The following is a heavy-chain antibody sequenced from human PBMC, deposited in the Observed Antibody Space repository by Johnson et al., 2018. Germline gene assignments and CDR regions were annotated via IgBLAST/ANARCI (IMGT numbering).Heavy chain of an antibody. J-gene: IGHJ6*03. D-gene: IGHD2-2*01. V-gene: IGHV1-69*12. CDR2: IIPIFGTA. Sequence: QVQLVQSGAEVKKPGSSVKVSCKASGGTFSSYAISWVRQAPGQGLEWMGGIIPIFGTANYAQKFQGRVTITADESTGTADRGLGSLRSEDTAVDCCGRELRYCRSTSCLSYDYYYMDLWGKGTTVTVSS. CDR3: GRELRYCRSTSCLSYDYYYMDL. CDR1: GGTFSSYA.